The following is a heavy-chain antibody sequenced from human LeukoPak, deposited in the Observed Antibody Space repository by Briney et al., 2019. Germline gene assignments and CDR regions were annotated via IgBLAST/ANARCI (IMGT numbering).Heavy chain of an antibody. D-gene: IGHD5-12*01. J-gene: IGHJ4*02. CDR2: IYYSGST. Sequence: SETLSLTCTVSGGSISSSSYYWGWIRQPPGKGLEWIGSIYYSGSTYYNPSLKSRVTISVDTSKNQFSLRLSSVTAADTAVYYCVSGNGYDFRYFDYWGQGTLVTVSS. V-gene: IGHV4-39*07. CDR1: GGSISSSSYY. CDR3: VSGNGYDFRYFDY.